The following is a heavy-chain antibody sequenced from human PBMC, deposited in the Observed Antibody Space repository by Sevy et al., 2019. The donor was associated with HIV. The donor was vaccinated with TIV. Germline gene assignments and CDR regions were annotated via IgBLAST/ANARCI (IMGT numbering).Heavy chain of an antibody. CDR1: GFTFSSYA. CDR3: AKSRAPRIMITLGQN. CDR2: ISGSGGST. J-gene: IGHJ4*02. D-gene: IGHD3-16*01. V-gene: IGHV3-23*01. Sequence: GGSLRLSCAASGFTFSSYAMSWVRQAPGKGLEWVSAISGSGGSTYYADSVKGRFTISRDNSKNTLYLQMNSLRAEDTAVYYCAKSRAPRIMITLGQNWGQGTLVTVSS.